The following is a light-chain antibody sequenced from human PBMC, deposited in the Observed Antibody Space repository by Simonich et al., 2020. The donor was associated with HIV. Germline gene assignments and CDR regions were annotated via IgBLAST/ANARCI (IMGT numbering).Light chain of an antibody. V-gene: IGKV1-5*03. Sequence: DIQMTQSPSTLSASLGDRVTITCRASQSISSWLAWYQQKPGKAPKRLIYKASSLESGVPSRFSGSGSGTEFTLTISSLQPDDFATYYCQQYNSYSYTFGQGTKLEIK. CDR1: QSISSW. CDR3: QQYNSYSYT. CDR2: KAS. J-gene: IGKJ2*01.